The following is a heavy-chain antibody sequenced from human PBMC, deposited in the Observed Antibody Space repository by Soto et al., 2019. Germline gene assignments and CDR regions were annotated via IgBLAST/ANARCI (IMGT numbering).Heavy chain of an antibody. D-gene: IGHD3-22*01. CDR1: GFTFSTDA. CDR2: ITNSADTT. Sequence: VQLLESGGGLVQPGGSLRLSCAASGFTFSTDAMTWVRQAPGKGLQWVSTITNSADTTYYADSVKSRFIISRDNSKDTLFLQMNSLRAEDTAIYYCAKTAGDSGYYYVDYWGQGTLVAVSS. CDR3: AKTAGDSGYYYVDY. J-gene: IGHJ4*02. V-gene: IGHV3-23*01.